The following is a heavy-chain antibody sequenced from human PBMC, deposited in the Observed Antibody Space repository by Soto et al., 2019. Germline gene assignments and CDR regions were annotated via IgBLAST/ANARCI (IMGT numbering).Heavy chain of an antibody. CDR1: GSSFSRKA. J-gene: IGHJ6*02. CDR2: ISYDGSNK. D-gene: IGHD2-8*01. V-gene: IGHV3-30-3*01. CDR3: ARDTLRDIVIMIYTTERHAMDV. Sequence: GVSLRRSWAASGSSFSRKAMHSVPDASGKNLEWWSIISYDGSNKYYADSVKGGFTIARDNSKNTLYLQMNSLRAEDTAVYYCARDTLRDIVIMIYTTERHAMDVWGQGTTVAVSS.